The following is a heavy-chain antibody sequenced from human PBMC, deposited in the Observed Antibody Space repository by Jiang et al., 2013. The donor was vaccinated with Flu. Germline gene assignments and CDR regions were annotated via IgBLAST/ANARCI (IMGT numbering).Heavy chain of an antibody. J-gene: IGHJ4*02. CDR3: ATLLIVGATTDY. CDR2: EDGET. V-gene: IGHV1-24*01. D-gene: IGHD1-26*01. Sequence: EDGETIYAQKFQGRVTMTEDTSTDTAYMELSSLRSEDTAVYYCATLLIVGATTDYWGQGTLVTVSS.